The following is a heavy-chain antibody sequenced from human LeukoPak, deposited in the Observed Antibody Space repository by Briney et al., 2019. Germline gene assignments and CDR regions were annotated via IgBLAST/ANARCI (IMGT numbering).Heavy chain of an antibody. CDR2: IYYSGST. D-gene: IGHD3-9*01. CDR3: ASSSGFELYYGMDV. CDR1: GGSISSGGYY. V-gene: IGHV4-31*03. J-gene: IGHJ6*02. Sequence: PSQTLSLTCTVSGGSISSGGYYWSWIRQHPGKGLEWIGYIYYSGSTYYNPSLKSRVTISVDTSKNQFSLKLSSVTAADTAVYYCASSSGFELYYGMDVWGQGTTVTVSS.